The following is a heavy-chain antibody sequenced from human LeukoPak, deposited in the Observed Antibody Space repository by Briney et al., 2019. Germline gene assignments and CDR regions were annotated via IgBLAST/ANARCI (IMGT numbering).Heavy chain of an antibody. J-gene: IGHJ4*02. Sequence: GESLKISCKGSGYSFTSYWIGWVRQMPGKGLEWMGIIYPGDSDTRYSPSFHGQVIISADKSISTAYLQWSSLKASDTAMYYCARLSYSSGEEFCFDSWGQGTLVTVSS. CDR2: IYPGDSDT. CDR1: GYSFTSYW. CDR3: ARLSYSSGEEFCFDS. D-gene: IGHD6-19*01. V-gene: IGHV5-51*01.